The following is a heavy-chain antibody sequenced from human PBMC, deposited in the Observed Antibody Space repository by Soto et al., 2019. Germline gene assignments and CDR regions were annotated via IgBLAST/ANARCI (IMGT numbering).Heavy chain of an antibody. Sequence: GGSLRLSCAASGFTVSSNYMSWVRQAPGKGLEWVSVIYSGGSTYYADSVKGRFTISRDNSKNTLYLQMNSLRAEDTAVYYCASAEYCSGGSCFDYWGQGTLVTVSS. CDR3: ASAEYCSGGSCFDY. CDR1: GFTVSSNY. J-gene: IGHJ4*02. D-gene: IGHD2-15*01. CDR2: IYSGGST. V-gene: IGHV3-53*01.